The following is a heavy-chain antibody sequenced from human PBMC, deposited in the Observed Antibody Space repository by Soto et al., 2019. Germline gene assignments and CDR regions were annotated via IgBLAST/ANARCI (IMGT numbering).Heavy chain of an antibody. V-gene: IGHV1-2*04. Sequence: GASVKVSCKASGYTFTGYYMHWVRQAPGQGLEWMGWINPNSGGTNYAQKFQGWVTMTRDTSISTAYMELSRLRSDDTAVYYCERVAYCGGDCSDAFDIWGQGTMVTVSS. J-gene: IGHJ3*02. CDR2: INPNSGGT. D-gene: IGHD2-21*02. CDR1: GYTFTGYY. CDR3: ERVAYCGGDCSDAFDI.